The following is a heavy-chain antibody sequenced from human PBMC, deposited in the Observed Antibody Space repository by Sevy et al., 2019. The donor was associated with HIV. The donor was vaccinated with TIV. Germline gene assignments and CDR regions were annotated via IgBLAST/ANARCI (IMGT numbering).Heavy chain of an antibody. D-gene: IGHD3-10*01. CDR1: GGSISSSNW. J-gene: IGHJ4*02. V-gene: IGHV4-4*02. CDR2: IYHSGST. Sequence: SETLSLTCAVSGGSISSSNWWSWVRQPPGKGLEWIGEIYHSGSTNYNPSLKSRVTISVDKSKNQFSLKLSSVTAADTAVYYCARDPYYGSGSYYRAIDYWGQGTLVTVSS. CDR3: ARDPYYGSGSYYRAIDY.